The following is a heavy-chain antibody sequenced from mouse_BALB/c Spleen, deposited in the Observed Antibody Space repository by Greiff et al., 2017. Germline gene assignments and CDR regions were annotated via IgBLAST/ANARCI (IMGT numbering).Heavy chain of an antibody. CDR1: GFSLTSYG. CDR3: ARDRGYFDV. V-gene: IGHV2-9*02. Sequence: VKLQESGPGLVAPSQSLSITCTVSGFSLTSYGVHWVRQPPGKGLEWLGVIWAGGSTNYNSALMSRLSISKDNSKSQVFLKMNSLQTDDTAMYYCARDRGYFDVWGAGTTVTVSS. J-gene: IGHJ1*01. D-gene: IGHD3-3*01. CDR2: IWAGGST.